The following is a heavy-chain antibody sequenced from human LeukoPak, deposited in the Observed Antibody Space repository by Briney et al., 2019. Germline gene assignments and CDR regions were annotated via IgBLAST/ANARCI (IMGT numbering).Heavy chain of an antibody. CDR2: ISGSGGST. J-gene: IGHJ4*01. CDR3: ARRRAEDYNDFVHFDF. Sequence: GGSLRLSCAASGFTFSSYDMNWVRQAPGRGLEWVSRISGSGGSTYYADSVKGRFALSRDNSNNTLYLQMNSLRAEDTAIYYCARRRAEDYNDFVHFDFWGHGTLVTVSS. D-gene: IGHD4-17*01. CDR1: GFTFSSYD. V-gene: IGHV3-23*01.